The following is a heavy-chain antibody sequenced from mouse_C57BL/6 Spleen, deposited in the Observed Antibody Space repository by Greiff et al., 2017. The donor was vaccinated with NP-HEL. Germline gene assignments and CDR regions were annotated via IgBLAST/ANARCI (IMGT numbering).Heavy chain of an antibody. V-gene: IGHV5-17*01. D-gene: IGHD2-3*01. CDR3: ARGDGTDY. CDR1: GFTFSDYG. Sequence: EVKLVESGGGLVKPGGSLKLSCAASGFTFSDYGMHWVRQAPEKGLEWVAYISSGSSTIYYADTVKGRFTISGDNAENTLFLKMTSLRSEDTAMYYCARGDGTDYWGQGTTLTVSS. CDR2: ISSGSSTI. J-gene: IGHJ2*01.